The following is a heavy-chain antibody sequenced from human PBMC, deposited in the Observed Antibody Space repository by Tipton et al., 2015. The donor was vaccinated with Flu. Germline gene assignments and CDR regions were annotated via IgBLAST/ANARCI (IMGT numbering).Heavy chain of an antibody. J-gene: IGHJ4*02. CDR2: IRVDGET. CDR1: AFTLRDNY. V-gene: IGHV3-53*01. Sequence: SLRLSCAVSAFTLRDNYISWVRLAPGKGLEWVSLIRVDGETHYADSVKGRFTISRDNARNSVFLQMNGLRAEDTARYYCAVFKNPGYWGQGTLVTVST. CDR3: AVFKNPGY. D-gene: IGHD2/OR15-2a*01.